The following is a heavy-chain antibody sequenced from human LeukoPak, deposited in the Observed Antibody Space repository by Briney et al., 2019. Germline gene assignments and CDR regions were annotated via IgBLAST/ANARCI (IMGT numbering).Heavy chain of an antibody. D-gene: IGHD1/OR15-1a*01. J-gene: IGHJ4*02. CDR1: GGSISSYY. Sequence: SETLSLTCTVSGGSISSYYWSWIRQPPGKGPEWIGYIYYSGSTNYNPSLKSRVTISVDTSKNQFSLKLSSVTAADTAVYYCAKELSEQINAEGYWGQGTLVTVSS. CDR3: AKELSEQINAEGY. CDR2: IYYSGST. V-gene: IGHV4-59*01.